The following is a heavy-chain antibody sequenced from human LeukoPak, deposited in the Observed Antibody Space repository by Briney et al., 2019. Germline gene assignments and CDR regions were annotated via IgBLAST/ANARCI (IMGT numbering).Heavy chain of an antibody. CDR1: GFTFSSYA. Sequence: GGSLRLSCAASGFTFSSYAMSWVRKSPGKGLEWVSAISGSGGSTYYADSVKGRFTISIDNPKNTLYLQMNSLRAEDTAVYYCAKYPYYYGSGSYPFDYWGQGTLVTVSS. CDR3: AKYPYYYGSGSYPFDY. V-gene: IGHV3-23*01. J-gene: IGHJ4*02. D-gene: IGHD3-10*01. CDR2: ISGSGGST.